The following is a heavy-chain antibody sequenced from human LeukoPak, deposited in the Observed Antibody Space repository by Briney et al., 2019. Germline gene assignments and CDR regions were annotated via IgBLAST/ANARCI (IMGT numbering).Heavy chain of an antibody. D-gene: IGHD1/OR15-1a*01. CDR3: ARWRREGTTNHQWVPFDY. V-gene: IGHV1-2*05. CDR2: INPNSGGT. J-gene: IGHJ4*02. CDR1: GYTFTGYY. Sequence: ASVTDSFKASGYTFTGYYKHWVRQAPGQGLEWMGRINPNSGGTNYPQKFQGRVTMTRDTSISTAYMELSKLKTDDTGVYYCARWRREGTTNHQWVPFDYWGQGTLVTVSS.